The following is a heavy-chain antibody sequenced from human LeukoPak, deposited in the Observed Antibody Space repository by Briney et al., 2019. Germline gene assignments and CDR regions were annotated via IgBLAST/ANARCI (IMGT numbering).Heavy chain of an antibody. V-gene: IGHV3-74*01. D-gene: IGHD3-16*01. CDR1: GFTLSRNW. Sequence: GGSLRLSCAASGFTLSRNWMTWVRQAPGKGLVWFSRISTDGSSTYSADSVKGRFTISRDNTKNTLYLQMNDLRAEDTAVYYCTRGRSPGYGYFDYWGQGTLVTVSS. J-gene: IGHJ4*02. CDR3: TRGRSPGYGYFDY. CDR2: ISTDGSST.